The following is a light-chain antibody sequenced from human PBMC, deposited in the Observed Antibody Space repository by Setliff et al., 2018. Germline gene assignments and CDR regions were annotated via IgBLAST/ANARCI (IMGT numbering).Light chain of an antibody. Sequence: QSALTQPASVSGSPGQSITISCTETSRDIGDYIYVSWYQQHPGKAPKLMIYDVTNRPPGVSNRFSGSKSGNTTSLTISGLQAEDEAEYYCSSFTDSSILLFGTGTKVTVL. CDR1: SRDIGDYIY. CDR2: DVT. J-gene: IGLJ1*01. CDR3: SSFTDSSILL. V-gene: IGLV2-14*03.